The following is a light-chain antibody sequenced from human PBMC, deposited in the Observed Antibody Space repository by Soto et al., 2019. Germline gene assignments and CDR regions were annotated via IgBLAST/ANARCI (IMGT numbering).Light chain of an antibody. CDR3: QSCDSSLSGSGV. J-gene: IGLJ1*01. Sequence: QSALTQPPSVSGAPGQRVTIPCTGSSSNIGAGYDVHWYQQLPGTAPKLLIYRNTNRPSGVPDRFSGSKSGTSASLAITGLQAEDEADYYCQSCDSSLSGSGVFGTGTKGT. V-gene: IGLV1-40*01. CDR1: SSNIGAGYD. CDR2: RNT.